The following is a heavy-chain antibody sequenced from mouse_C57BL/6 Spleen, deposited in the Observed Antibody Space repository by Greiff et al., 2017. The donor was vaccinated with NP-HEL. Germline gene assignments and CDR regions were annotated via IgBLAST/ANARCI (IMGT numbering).Heavy chain of an antibody. D-gene: IGHD2-5*01. CDR2: INPNYGTT. Sequence: VHVKQSGPELVKPGASVKISCKASGYSFTDYNMNWVKQSNGKSLEWIGVINPNYGTTSYNQKFEGKATLTVDQSSSTAYMQLNSLTSEDSAVYYCAREDYSNPGFDYWGQGTTLTVSS. CDR3: AREDYSNPGFDY. V-gene: IGHV1-39*01. CDR1: GYSFTDYN. J-gene: IGHJ2*01.